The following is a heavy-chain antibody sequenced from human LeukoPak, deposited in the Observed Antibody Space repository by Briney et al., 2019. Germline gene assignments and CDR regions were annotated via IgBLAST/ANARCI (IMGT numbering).Heavy chain of an antibody. Sequence: SETLSLTCTVSGGSISSYYWSWIRQPPGKGLEWIGYIYYSGSTNYNPSLKSRVTLSVDTSKNQFSLKLSSVTAADTAVYYCARWLQLDRYYYMDVWGKGTTVTVSS. D-gene: IGHD5-24*01. CDR1: GGSISSYY. V-gene: IGHV4-59*01. CDR3: ARWLQLDRYYYMDV. J-gene: IGHJ6*03. CDR2: IYYSGST.